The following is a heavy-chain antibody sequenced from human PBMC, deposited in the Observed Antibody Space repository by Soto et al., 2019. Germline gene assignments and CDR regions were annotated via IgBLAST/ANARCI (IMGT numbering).Heavy chain of an antibody. D-gene: IGHD6-13*01. CDR2: IRSKANSYAT. V-gene: IGHV3-73*01. J-gene: IGHJ2*01. CDR1: GFTFSGSA. Sequence: EVQLVESGGGLVQPGGSLKLSCAASGFTFSGSAMHWVRQASGKGLEWVGRIRSKANSYATAYAASVKGRFTISRDDSKNKAYLQMNSVKTEDTAVYYFTGSSSWYEVDWYFDLGGRGTLVTVSS. CDR3: TGSSSWYEVDWYFDL.